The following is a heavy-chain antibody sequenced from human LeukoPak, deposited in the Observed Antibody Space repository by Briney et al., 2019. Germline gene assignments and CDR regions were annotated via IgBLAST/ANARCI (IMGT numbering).Heavy chain of an antibody. Sequence: ASVKVSCKASGGTFSSYAISWVRQAPGQGLEWMGGIIPIFGTANYAQKFQGRVMITTDESTSTAYMELSSLRSEDTAVYYCAETQGVPVPNWFDPWGQGTLVTVSS. CDR2: IIPIFGTA. J-gene: IGHJ5*02. CDR3: AETQGVPVPNWFDP. D-gene: IGHD2-2*01. V-gene: IGHV1-69*05. CDR1: GGTFSSYA.